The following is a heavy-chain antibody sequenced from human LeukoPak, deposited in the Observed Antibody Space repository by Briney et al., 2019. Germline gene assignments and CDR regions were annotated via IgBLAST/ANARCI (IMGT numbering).Heavy chain of an antibody. V-gene: IGHV3-53*01. D-gene: IGHD1-26*01. CDR3: AKGATGHFDF. J-gene: IGHJ4*02. CDR1: GFTASSYY. Sequence: GGSLRLSCAASGFTASSYYMSWVRQAPGKGLEWVSVIYNGGSTYYADSVKGRFTISRDNSKNTLNLQMNSLRVDDTAVYYCAKGATGHFDFWGQGTLVTVSS. CDR2: IYNGGST.